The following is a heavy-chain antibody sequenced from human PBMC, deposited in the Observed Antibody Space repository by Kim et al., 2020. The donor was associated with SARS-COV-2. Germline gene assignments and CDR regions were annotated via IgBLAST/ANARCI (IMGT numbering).Heavy chain of an antibody. CDR3: ARGRRRSYYYGSGSYSPYFDY. CDR1: GGSFSGYY. J-gene: IGHJ4*02. Sequence: SETLSLTCAVYGGSFSGYYWSWIRQPPGKGLEWIGEINHSGSTNYNPSLKSRVTISVDTSKNQFSLKLSSVTAADTAVYYCARGRRRSYYYGSGSYSPYFDYWGQGTLVTVSS. D-gene: IGHD3-10*01. V-gene: IGHV4-34*01. CDR2: INHSGST.